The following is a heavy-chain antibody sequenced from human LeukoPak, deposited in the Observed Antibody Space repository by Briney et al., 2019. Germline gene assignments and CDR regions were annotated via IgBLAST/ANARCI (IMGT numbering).Heavy chain of an antibody. D-gene: IGHD7-27*01. CDR1: GYSFTSYW. V-gene: IGHV5-51*01. J-gene: IGHJ4*02. CDR2: IDPSDSDI. CDR3: ARQTAMGRSGDY. Sequence: PGESLKISCRGAGYSFTSYWIAWVRQTPGKGLEWMGIIDPSDSDIRYTPSFQGQVTISADKSLSTAYLQWNSLRASDTAIYYCARQTAMGRSGDYWGQGTLVTVSS.